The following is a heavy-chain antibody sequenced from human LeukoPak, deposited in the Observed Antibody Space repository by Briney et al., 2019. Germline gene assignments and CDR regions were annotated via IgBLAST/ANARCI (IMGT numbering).Heavy chain of an antibody. CDR3: AKDPSDMGSGWYPLDY. J-gene: IGHJ4*02. D-gene: IGHD6-19*01. CDR1: GFTFSSYA. Sequence: GGSLRLSCAASGFTFSSYAMSWVRQAPGKGPEWVSAISGSGGSTYYADSVKGRFTISRDNSKNTLYLQMNSLRAEDTAVYYCAKDPSDMGSGWYPLDYWGQGTLVTVSS. CDR2: ISGSGGST. V-gene: IGHV3-23*01.